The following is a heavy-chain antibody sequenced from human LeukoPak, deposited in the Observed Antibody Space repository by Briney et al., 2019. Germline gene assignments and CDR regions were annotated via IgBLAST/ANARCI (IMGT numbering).Heavy chain of an antibody. CDR1: GFAVKSSY. Sequence: GGSLRLSCAASGFAVKSSYMNWVRQAPGKGLEWVSVLYAGGESYYADSVKGRFTISRDNSKNTLYLQMNSLRAEDTAIYYCAKMRLLWFGELPYVDAFDIWGQGTMVTVSS. CDR3: AKMRLLWFGELPYVDAFDI. CDR2: LYAGGES. J-gene: IGHJ3*02. V-gene: IGHV3-53*01. D-gene: IGHD3-10*01.